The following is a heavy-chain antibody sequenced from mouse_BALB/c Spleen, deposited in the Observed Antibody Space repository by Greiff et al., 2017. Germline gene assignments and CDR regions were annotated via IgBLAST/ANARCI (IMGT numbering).Heavy chain of an antibody. CDR1: GFNIKDYY. D-gene: IGHD2-2*01. V-gene: IGHV14-1*02. Sequence: VQLQQSGAELVRPGALVKLSCKASGFNIKDYYMHWVKQRPEQGLEWIGWIDPENGNTIYDPKFQGKASITADTSSNTAYLQLSSLTSEDTAVYYCARGLEAMDYWGQGTSVTVSS. J-gene: IGHJ4*01. CDR3: ARGLEAMDY. CDR2: IDPENGNT.